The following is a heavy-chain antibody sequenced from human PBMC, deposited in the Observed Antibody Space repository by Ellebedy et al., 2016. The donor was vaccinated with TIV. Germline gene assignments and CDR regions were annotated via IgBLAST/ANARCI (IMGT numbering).Heavy chain of an antibody. CDR1: GFSFSSFW. D-gene: IGHD5-12*01. CDR3: ARDHWLSNVDIVATKYYYYYGMDV. V-gene: IGHV3-23*01. CDR2: ISGSGGST. Sequence: PGGSLRLSCAASGFSFSSFWMTWVRQAPGKGLEWVSAISGSGGSTYYADSVKGRFTISRDNSKNTLYLQMNSLRAEDTAVYYCARDHWLSNVDIVATKYYYYYGMDVWGQGTTVTVSS. J-gene: IGHJ6*02.